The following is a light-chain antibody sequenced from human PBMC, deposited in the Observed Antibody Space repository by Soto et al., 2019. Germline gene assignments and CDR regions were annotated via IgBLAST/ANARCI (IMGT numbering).Light chain of an antibody. J-gene: IGKJ2*01. CDR1: QSVSRN. CDR2: DAS. V-gene: IGKV3D-15*01. CDR3: QQYNNWPPYT. Sequence: EVVLTQSPGTLSLSPGERATLSCRASQSVSRNLAWYQQKPGQAPRLLIYDASNRATGIPARFSGSGSGTEFTLTISSLQSEDFAVYYCQQYNNWPPYTFGQGTKVDIK.